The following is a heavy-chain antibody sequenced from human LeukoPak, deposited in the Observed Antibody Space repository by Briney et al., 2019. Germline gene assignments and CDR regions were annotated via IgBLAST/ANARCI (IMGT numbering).Heavy chain of an antibody. CDR1: GYTFTSYY. V-gene: IGHV1-46*01. CDR2: INPSGGST. J-gene: IGHJ3*02. CDR3: ARDLTMSGHDAFDI. D-gene: IGHD2-2*01. Sequence: GASVKVSCKASGYTFTSYYMHWVRQAPGQGLEWMGIINPSGGSTSYAQKFQGRVTMTRDTSISTAYMELSRLRSDDTAVYYCARDLTMSGHDAFDIWGQGTMVTVSS.